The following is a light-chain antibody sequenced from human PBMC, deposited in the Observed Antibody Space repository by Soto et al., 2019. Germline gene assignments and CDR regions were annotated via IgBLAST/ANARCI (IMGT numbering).Light chain of an antibody. J-gene: IGKJ1*01. CDR1: QTVSSSY. Sequence: EIVLTQSPGTLSLSPGERATLSCRASQTVSSSYLAWYQQKPGQAPRLLIYGPSRRATGIPDRFSASGSGTDFTLTISRLEPEDFAVYYCHHYGSSPWTIGQGTKVEIK. CDR2: GPS. CDR3: HHYGSSPWT. V-gene: IGKV3-20*01.